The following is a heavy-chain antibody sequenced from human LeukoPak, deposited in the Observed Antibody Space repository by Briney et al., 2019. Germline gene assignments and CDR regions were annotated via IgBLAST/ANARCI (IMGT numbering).Heavy chain of an antibody. J-gene: IGHJ6*03. D-gene: IGHD3-10*01. CDR2: INPSGGST. V-gene: IGHV1-46*01. CDR3: ARGGLLWFGELSYYMDV. Sequence: GASVKVSCKASGYTFTSYYMHWVRQAPGQGLEWMGIINPSGGSTSYAQKFQGRVTITRDMSTSTVYMELSSLRSEDTAVYYCARGGLLWFGELSYYMDVWGKGTTVTVSS. CDR1: GYTFTSYY.